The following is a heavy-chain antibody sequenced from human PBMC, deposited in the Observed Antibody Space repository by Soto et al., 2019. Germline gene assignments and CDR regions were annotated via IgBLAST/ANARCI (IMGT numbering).Heavy chain of an antibody. Sequence: SETLSLTCTVSGGSISSGGYYWSWLRQHPGKGLEWIGYIYYSGSTYYNPSLKSRVTISVDTSKNQFSLKLSSVTAADTAVYYCARSSRDCSDGSCHQQDWFASWGQGTLVLVSA. CDR2: IYYSGST. CDR1: GGSISSGGYY. CDR3: ARSSRDCSDGSCHQQDWFAS. D-gene: IGHD2-15*01. J-gene: IGHJ5*01. V-gene: IGHV4-31*03.